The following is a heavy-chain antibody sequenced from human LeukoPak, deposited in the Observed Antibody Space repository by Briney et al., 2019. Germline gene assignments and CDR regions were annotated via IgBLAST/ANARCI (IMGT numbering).Heavy chain of an antibody. V-gene: IGHV4-4*02. CDR1: GGSISSNNW. J-gene: IGHJ1*01. CDR3: ARASSTTWTLGEAYFQR. CDR2: IYLSGST. D-gene: IGHD6-13*01. Sequence: PSETLSLTCAVSGGSISSNNWWIWVRQSPEKGLEWIGTIYLSGSTHYNPSLQSRVTISVDTSKNQFSLRLSSVTAADTAVYYCARASSTTWTLGEAYFQRWGQGTLVTVSS.